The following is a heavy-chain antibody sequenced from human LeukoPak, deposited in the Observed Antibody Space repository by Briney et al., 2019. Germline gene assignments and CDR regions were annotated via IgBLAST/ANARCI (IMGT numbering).Heavy chain of an antibody. CDR2: INLSGGST. D-gene: IGHD4/OR15-4a*01. J-gene: IGHJ4*02. CDR1: GFTFINYY. Sequence: ASVKVSCKASGFTFINYYMHRVRQAPGQGLEWLGIINLSGGSTHYPQKFQDRVTMTRDTSTSTVYMELSSLRSEDTAVYYCARDLDYGEKSEDYWGQGTLVTVSS. CDR3: ARDLDYGEKSEDY. V-gene: IGHV1-46*01.